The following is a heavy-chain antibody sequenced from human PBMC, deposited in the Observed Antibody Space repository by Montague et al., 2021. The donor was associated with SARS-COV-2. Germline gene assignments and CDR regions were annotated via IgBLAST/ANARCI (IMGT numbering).Heavy chain of an antibody. CDR3: ARLKRYFDSCGSPSAFDF. D-gene: IGHD3-22*01. CDR1: GGSITNNIYY. CDR2: IYYTGNT. Sequence: SETLSLTCTVSGGSITNNIYYWAWIRQPPGKGLEWIGSIYYTGNTYYNPSLKSRVTISVVTSKNHFTLKLSSVTAAETAVYYCARLKRYFDSCGSPSAFDFWGQGTKVTVSS. V-gene: IGHV4-39*02. J-gene: IGHJ3*01.